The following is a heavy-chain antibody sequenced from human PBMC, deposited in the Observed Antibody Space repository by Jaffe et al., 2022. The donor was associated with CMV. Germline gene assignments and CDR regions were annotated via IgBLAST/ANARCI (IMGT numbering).Heavy chain of an antibody. V-gene: IGHV5-51*01. D-gene: IGHD6-19*01. CDR1: GYSFTSYW. CDR2: IYPGDSDT. Sequence: EVQLVQSGAEVKKPGESLKISCKGSGYSFTSYWIGWVRQMPGKGLEWMGIIYPGDSDTRYSPSFQGQVTISADKSISTAYLQWSSLKASDTAMYYCARYSREQWLRDAFDIWGQGTMVTVSS. CDR3: ARYSREQWLRDAFDI. J-gene: IGHJ3*02.